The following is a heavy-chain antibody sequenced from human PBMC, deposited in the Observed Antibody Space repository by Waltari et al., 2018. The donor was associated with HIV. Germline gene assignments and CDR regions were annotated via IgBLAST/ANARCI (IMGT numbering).Heavy chain of an antibody. CDR1: GFPFSAYW. J-gene: IGHJ4*02. D-gene: IGHD5-18*01. CDR3: ARPQGGYSYGFNY. V-gene: IGHV3-7*01. Sequence: EVQLVESGGGLVQPGGSLRLSCAASGFPFSAYWMSWVRQAPGKGLEWVANIKQDGSEQYYVDSVKGRFTISRDSAKNSLYLQMNSLRADDTAVYYCARPQGGYSYGFNYWGQGTLVTVSS. CDR2: IKQDGSEQ.